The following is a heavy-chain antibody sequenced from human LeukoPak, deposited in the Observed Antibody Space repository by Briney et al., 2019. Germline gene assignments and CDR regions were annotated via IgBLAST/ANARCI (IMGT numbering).Heavy chain of an antibody. Sequence: SETLSLTCTVSGXSISSYYWSWIRQPPGKGREWIGYIYYSGSTNYNPSLKSRVTISGDTSKNQFSLKLSSVTAADTAVYYCARGDTRWLQSRGWFDPWGQGTLVTVSS. CDR2: IYYSGST. CDR3: ARGDTRWLQSRGWFDP. D-gene: IGHD5-24*01. V-gene: IGHV4-59*01. J-gene: IGHJ5*02. CDR1: GXSISSYY.